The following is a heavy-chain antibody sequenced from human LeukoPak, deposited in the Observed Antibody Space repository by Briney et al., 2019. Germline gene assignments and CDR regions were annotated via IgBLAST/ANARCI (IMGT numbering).Heavy chain of an antibody. V-gene: IGHV4-59*01. CDR2: IYYSGST. CDR3: ARLLRGQPSYAFEI. D-gene: IGHD2-15*01. Sequence: PSETLSLTCTVSAGSISFYYWTWIRQPPGKGLEWIGYIYYSGSTHYNPSLKSRVNISVDTSKNQFSLKLNSVTAADTAVYYCARLLRGQPSYAFEIWGQGTMVTVSS. J-gene: IGHJ3*02. CDR1: AGSISFYY.